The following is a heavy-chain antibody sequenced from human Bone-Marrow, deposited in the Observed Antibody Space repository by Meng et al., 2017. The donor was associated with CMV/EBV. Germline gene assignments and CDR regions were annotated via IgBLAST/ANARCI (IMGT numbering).Heavy chain of an antibody. J-gene: IGHJ4*02. Sequence: GGSLRSSCKGSGYSFTRYWIGGVRQMPGKGLEWMGIIYPGDSDTRYSPSFQGQVTISADKSISTAYLQWSSLKASDTAMYYCARRAKTAMVTGNFDYWGQGTLVTVSS. D-gene: IGHD5-18*01. CDR2: IYPGDSDT. CDR1: GYSFTRYW. V-gene: IGHV5-51*01. CDR3: ARRAKTAMVTGNFDY.